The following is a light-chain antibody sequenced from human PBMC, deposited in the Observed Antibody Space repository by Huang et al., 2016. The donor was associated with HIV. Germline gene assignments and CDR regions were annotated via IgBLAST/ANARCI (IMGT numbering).Light chain of an antibody. Sequence: LVLTQSPASLSLSPGERATLSCRASQSVSHYLAWYQHKPGQPPRLLIYGASRRATDIPTRFNVSASGTDFTRTISSLETEDSAIYYCQESDTWPRLTLGGGTKVEIK. CDR2: GAS. J-gene: IGKJ4*01. CDR1: QSVSHY. V-gene: IGKV3-11*01. CDR3: QESDTWPRLT.